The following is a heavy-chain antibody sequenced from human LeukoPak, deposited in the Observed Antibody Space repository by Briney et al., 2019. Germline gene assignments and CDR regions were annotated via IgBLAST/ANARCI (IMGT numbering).Heavy chain of an antibody. J-gene: IGHJ4*02. CDR1: GYSFTSYW. D-gene: IGHD3-10*01. CDR3: ARRHGDYYGSGSTLFDY. CDR2: IYPGDSDT. V-gene: IGHV5-51*01. Sequence: GESLKISCKGSGYSFTSYWIGWVRQMPGKGLEWMGIIYPGDSDTRYSPSFQGQVTISVDKSISTAYLQWSSLKASDTAMYYCARRHGDYYGSGSTLFDYWGQGTLVTVSS.